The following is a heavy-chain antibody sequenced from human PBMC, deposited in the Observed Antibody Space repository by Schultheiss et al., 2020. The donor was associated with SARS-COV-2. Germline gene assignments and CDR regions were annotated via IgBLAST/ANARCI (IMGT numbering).Heavy chain of an antibody. D-gene: IGHD6-13*01. J-gene: IGHJ4*02. V-gene: IGHV4-4*08. CDR1: GGSISSYY. CDR3: ATSSSWETGTFDY. Sequence: SETLSLTCTVSGGSISSYYWSWIRQPPGKGLEWIGRIYTSGSTYYNPSLKSRVTISVDTSKNQFSLKLSSVTAADTAVYYCATSSSWETGTFDYWGQGTLVTVAS. CDR2: IYTSGST.